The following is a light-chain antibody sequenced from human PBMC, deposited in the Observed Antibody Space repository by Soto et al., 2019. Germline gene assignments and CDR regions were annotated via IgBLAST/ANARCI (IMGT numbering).Light chain of an antibody. CDR3: QQSNDLVS. V-gene: IGKV1-33*01. CDR1: QDINNY. Sequence: DIQITQSPSSLSASVVERFTITCQASQDINNYVNWYQQKPGKAPKLLIFDASTLKTGVPSRFSGSGSGTDFSFTISSLQPEDIATYYCQQSNDLVSFGQGTRLENK. J-gene: IGKJ5*01. CDR2: DAS.